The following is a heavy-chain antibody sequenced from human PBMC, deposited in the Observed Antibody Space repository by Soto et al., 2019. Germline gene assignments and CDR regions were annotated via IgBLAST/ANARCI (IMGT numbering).Heavy chain of an antibody. J-gene: IGHJ4*02. CDR1: GGSISSGGYY. D-gene: IGHD3-3*01. Sequence: TLSLTCTVSGGSISSGGYYWSWIRQHPGKGLEWIGYIYYSGSTYYNPSLKSRVTIPVDTSKNQFSLKLSSVTAADTAVYYCARAEYYDFWSAPGLDYWGQGTLVTVSS. V-gene: IGHV4-31*03. CDR3: ARAEYYDFWSAPGLDY. CDR2: IYYSGST.